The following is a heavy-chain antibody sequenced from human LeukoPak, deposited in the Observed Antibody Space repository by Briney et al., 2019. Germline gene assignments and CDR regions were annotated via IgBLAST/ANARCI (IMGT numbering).Heavy chain of an antibody. CDR2: ISAYNGNT. D-gene: IGHD3-10*01. J-gene: IGHJ4*02. Sequence: ASVKVSCKASGYTFTSYGISWVRQAPGQGLEWMGWISAYNGNTNYAQKLQGRVTMTTDTSTSTAYMELRSLRSDDTAVYYCARDPGLLWFGDSHPWGQGTPVTVSS. CDR3: ARDPGLLWFGDSHP. CDR1: GYTFTSYG. V-gene: IGHV1-18*01.